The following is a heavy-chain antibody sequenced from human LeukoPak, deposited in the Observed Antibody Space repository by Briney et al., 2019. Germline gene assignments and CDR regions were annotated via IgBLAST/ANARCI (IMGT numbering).Heavy chain of an antibody. CDR3: ARGAGSSWIRSPRYFDY. J-gene: IGHJ4*02. Sequence: GGSLRLSCAASGFTFSSSWMNWVRQAPGKGLEWVSYISSSGSTIYYADSVKGRFTISRDNAKNSLYPQMNSLRAEDTAVYYCARGAGSSWIRSPRYFDYWGQGTLVTVSS. CDR1: GFTFSSSW. V-gene: IGHV3-48*04. CDR2: ISSSGSTI. D-gene: IGHD6-13*01.